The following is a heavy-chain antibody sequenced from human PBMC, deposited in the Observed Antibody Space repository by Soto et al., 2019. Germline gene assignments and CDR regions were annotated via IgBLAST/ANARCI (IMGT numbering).Heavy chain of an antibody. J-gene: IGHJ6*02. Sequence: QVQLVQSGAEVKKPGASVKVSCKASGYTFTSYDINWVRQATGQGLEWMGWMNPNSGNTGYAQKFQGRVTMTRDTSISTAYMELSSLRSEDTAVYYCAGYGDDYYGMDVWGQGTTVTVSS. V-gene: IGHV1-8*01. D-gene: IGHD4-17*01. CDR2: MNPNSGNT. CDR3: AGYGDDYYGMDV. CDR1: GYTFTSYD.